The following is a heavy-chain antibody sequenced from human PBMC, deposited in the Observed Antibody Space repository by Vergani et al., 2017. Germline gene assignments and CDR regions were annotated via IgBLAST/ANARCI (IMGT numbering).Heavy chain of an antibody. CDR3: ARARALVPIAVAEYYYYYMDV. CDR2: IYSGGST. J-gene: IGHJ6*03. D-gene: IGHD6-19*01. CDR1: GFTVSSNY. V-gene: IGHV3-53*01. Sequence: VQLVESGGGLVKPGGSLRLSCAASGFTVSSNYMSWVRQAPGKGLEWVSVIYSGGSTYYADSVKGRFTISRDNSKNTLYLQMNSLRAEDTAVYYCARARALVPIAVAEYYYYYMDVWGKGTTVTVSS.